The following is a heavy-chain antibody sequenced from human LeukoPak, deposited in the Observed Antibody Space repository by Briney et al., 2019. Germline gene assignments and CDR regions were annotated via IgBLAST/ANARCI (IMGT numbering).Heavy chain of an antibody. Sequence: ASVKVSCKVSGYTLTELSMHWVRQAPGKGLEWMGGFDPEDGETIYAQKFQGRVTMTEDTSPDTAYIELSSLRSEDTAVYYCATRAAAAGTGMDVWGQGTTVTVSS. D-gene: IGHD6-13*01. V-gene: IGHV1-24*01. CDR1: GYTLTELS. J-gene: IGHJ6*02. CDR3: ATRAAAAGTGMDV. CDR2: FDPEDGET.